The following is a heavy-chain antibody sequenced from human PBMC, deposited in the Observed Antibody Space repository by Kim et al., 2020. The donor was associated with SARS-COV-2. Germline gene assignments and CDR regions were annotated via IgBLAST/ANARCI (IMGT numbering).Heavy chain of an antibody. V-gene: IGHV3-74*01. D-gene: IGHD3-22*01. Sequence: KGRFTIYRDNAKNKLYLQMNSMSDEDTAVYYCPRYSSGHTHSYDYYGMDVWGQGTTVTVSS. J-gene: IGHJ6*02. CDR3: PRYSSGHTHSYDYYGMDV.